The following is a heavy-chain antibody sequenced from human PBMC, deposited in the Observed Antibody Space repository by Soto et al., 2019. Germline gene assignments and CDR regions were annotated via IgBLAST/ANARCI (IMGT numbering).Heavy chain of an antibody. D-gene: IGHD3-3*01. Sequence: SETLSLTCTVSGGSISSYYWSWIRQPPGKGLEWIGYIYYSGSTNYNPSLKSRVTISVDTSKNQFSLRLSSVTAADTAVYYCARHEFLEWLMDFDYWGQGTLVTVSS. CDR3: ARHEFLEWLMDFDY. CDR1: GGSISSYY. CDR2: IYYSGST. V-gene: IGHV4-59*01. J-gene: IGHJ4*02.